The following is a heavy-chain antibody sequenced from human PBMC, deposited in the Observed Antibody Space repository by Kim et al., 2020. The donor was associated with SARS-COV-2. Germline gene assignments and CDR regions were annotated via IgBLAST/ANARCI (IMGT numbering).Heavy chain of an antibody. Sequence: SETLSLTCTVSGYSISSGYYWGWIRQPPGKGLEWIGSIYHSGSTYYNPSLKSRVTISVDTSKNQFSLKLSSVTAADTAVYYCAREGEWELHGYFDYWGQG. D-gene: IGHD1-26*01. CDR2: IYHSGST. V-gene: IGHV4-38-2*02. CDR1: GYSISSGYY. CDR3: AREGEWELHGYFDY. J-gene: IGHJ4*02.